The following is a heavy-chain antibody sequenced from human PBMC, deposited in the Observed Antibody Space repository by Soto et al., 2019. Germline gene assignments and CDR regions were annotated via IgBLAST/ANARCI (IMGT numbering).Heavy chain of an antibody. Sequence: GASVKVSCKASGGTFSSYAISWVRQAPGQGLEWMGGIIPIFGTANYAQKFQGRVTITADESTSTAYMELSSLRSEDTAVYYCARHGDGDYYYGMDVWGQGTTVTVSS. J-gene: IGHJ6*02. V-gene: IGHV1-69*13. D-gene: IGHD7-27*01. CDR3: ARHGDGDYYYGMDV. CDR2: IIPIFGTA. CDR1: GGTFSSYA.